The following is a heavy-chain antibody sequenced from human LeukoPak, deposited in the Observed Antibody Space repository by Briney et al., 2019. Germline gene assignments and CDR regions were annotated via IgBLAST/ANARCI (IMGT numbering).Heavy chain of an antibody. CDR2: IYYSGST. V-gene: IGHV4-30-4*01. CDR1: GGSTSSGDYY. D-gene: IGHD3-22*01. Sequence: SETLSLTCTVSGGSTSSGDYYWSWIRQPPGKGLEWIGYIYYSGSTYYNPSLKSRVTISVDTSKNQFSLKLSSVTAADTAVYYCARSLYDSSGSHWYFDLWGRGTLVTVSS. J-gene: IGHJ2*01. CDR3: ARSLYDSSGSHWYFDL.